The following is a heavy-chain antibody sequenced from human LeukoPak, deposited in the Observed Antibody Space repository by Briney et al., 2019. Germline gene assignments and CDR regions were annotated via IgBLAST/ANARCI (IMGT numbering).Heavy chain of an antibody. D-gene: IGHD2-2*01. V-gene: IGHV4-4*07. CDR3: ARLVLGYCSSTSCSSSDRDYMDV. CDR2: IYTSGST. J-gene: IGHJ6*03. Sequence: SETLSLTCTVSGGFISSYYWSWIRQPAGKGLEWIGRIYTSGSTNYNPSLKSRVTMSVDTSKNQFSLKLSSVTAADTAVYYCARLVLGYCSSTSCSSSDRDYMDVWGKGTTVTVSS. CDR1: GGFISSYY.